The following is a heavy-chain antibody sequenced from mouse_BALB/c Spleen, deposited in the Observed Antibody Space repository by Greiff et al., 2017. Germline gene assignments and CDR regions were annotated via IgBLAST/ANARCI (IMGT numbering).Heavy chain of an antibody. D-gene: IGHD2-1*01. CDR1: GFTFSSFG. J-gene: IGHJ4*01. Sequence: EVNVVESGGGLVQPGGSRKLSCAASGFTFSSFGMHWVRQAPEKGLEWVAYISSGSSTIYYADTVKGRFTISRDNPKNTLFLQMTSLRSEDTAMYYCARRESGNLYYYAMDYWGQGTSVTVSS. CDR2: ISSGSSTI. V-gene: IGHV5-17*02. CDR3: ARRESGNLYYYAMDY.